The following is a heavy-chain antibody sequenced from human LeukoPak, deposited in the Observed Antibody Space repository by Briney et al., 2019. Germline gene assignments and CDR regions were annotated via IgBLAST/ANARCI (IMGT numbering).Heavy chain of an antibody. J-gene: IGHJ6*03. CDR2: IYYSGST. D-gene: IGHD1-7*01. Sequence: GSLRLSCAASGFTFSSYWMSWVRQPPGKGLEWIGSIYYSGSTYYNPSLKSRVTISVDTSKNQFSLKLSSVTAADTAVYYCAKLRAYYYYYMDVWGKGTAVTVSS. V-gene: IGHV4-39*07. CDR1: GFTFSSYW. CDR3: AKLRAYYYYYMDV.